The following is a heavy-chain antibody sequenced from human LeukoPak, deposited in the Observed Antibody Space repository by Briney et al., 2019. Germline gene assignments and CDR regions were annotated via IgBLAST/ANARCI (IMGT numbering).Heavy chain of an antibody. V-gene: IGHV3-30*04. Sequence: HPGGSLRLSCTGSGFTFSDSGMHWVCQAPGKGLEWMAILSYDGSLKYYADSVKGRFTISRDNSKNTLYLQMNSLRVEDTAVYYCATSIERSTWGSHALDFWGQGTLVTVSS. J-gene: IGHJ4*02. CDR3: ATSIERSTWGSHALDF. D-gene: IGHD3-16*01. CDR1: GFTFSDSG. CDR2: LSYDGSLK.